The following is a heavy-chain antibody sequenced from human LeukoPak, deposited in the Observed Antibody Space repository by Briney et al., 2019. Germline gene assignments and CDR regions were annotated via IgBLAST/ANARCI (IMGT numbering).Heavy chain of an antibody. CDR3: ARKYCSGGACYGSFQY. V-gene: IGHV3-23*01. J-gene: IGHJ4*02. CDR2: ISDSGKYT. D-gene: IGHD2-15*01. CDR1: GFTVSSNY. Sequence: PGGSLRLSCAASGFTVSSNYMSWVRQAPGKGLEWVSAISDSGKYTYCADSVRGRFTISRDNSKNTVYLQMNSLRAEDTAVYYCARKYCSGGACYGSFQYWGQGTLVTVSS.